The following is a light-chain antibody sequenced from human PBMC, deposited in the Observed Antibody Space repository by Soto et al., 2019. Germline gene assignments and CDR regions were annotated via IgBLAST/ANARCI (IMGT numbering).Light chain of an antibody. J-gene: IGKJ1*01. V-gene: IGKV4-1*01. CDR2: WAS. CDR3: QQYYTTPRT. CDR1: QSGLYTSNNKNY. Sequence: DIVMTQSPDSLAVSLGERATINCKSSQSGLYTSNNKNYLAWYQQKPGQPPKLLIYWASTRESGVPDRFSGSGSSTDFTLTISSLQAEDGAVYYCQQYYTTPRTFGQGTKVEIK.